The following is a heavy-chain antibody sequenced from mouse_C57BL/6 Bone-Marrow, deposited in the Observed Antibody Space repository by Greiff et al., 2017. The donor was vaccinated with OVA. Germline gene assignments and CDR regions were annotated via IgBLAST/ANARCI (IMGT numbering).Heavy chain of an antibody. CDR1: GFTFSSYA. V-gene: IGHV5-9-1*02. J-gene: IGHJ3*01. D-gene: IGHD3-2*02. CDR2: ISSGGDYI. Sequence: EVKLMESGEGLVKPGGSLKLSCAASGFTFSSYAMSWVRQTPEKRLEWVAYISSGGDYIYYADTVKGRFTISRDNARNTLYLQMSSLKSEDTAMYYCTRDETAQATIAYWGQGTLVTVSA. CDR3: TRDETAQATIAY.